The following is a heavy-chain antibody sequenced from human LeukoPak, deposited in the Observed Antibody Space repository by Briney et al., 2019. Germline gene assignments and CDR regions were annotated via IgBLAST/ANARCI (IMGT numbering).Heavy chain of an antibody. V-gene: IGHV3-23*01. CDR1: GFTFSSYA. CDR2: ISGSGGST. CDR3: AGRKRLVPGVS. J-gene: IGHJ4*02. Sequence: GGSLRLSCAASGFTFSSYAMSWVRQAPGKGLEWVSAISGSGGSTYYADSVKGRFTISRDNSKNTLYLQMNSLRAEDTAVYYCAGRKRLVPGVSWGQGTLVTVSS. D-gene: IGHD6-19*01.